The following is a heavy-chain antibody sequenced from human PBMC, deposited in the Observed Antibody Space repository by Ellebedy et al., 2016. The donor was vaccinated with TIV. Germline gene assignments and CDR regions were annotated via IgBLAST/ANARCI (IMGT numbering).Heavy chain of an antibody. CDR3: ARGRISAFRGWYFDL. V-gene: IGHV1-2*02. CDR1: GYTFTGYY. D-gene: IGHD2/OR15-2a*01. J-gene: IGHJ2*01. Sequence: ASVKVSCXASGYTFTGYYMHWVRQAPGQGLEWMGWINPNSGGTNYAQKFQGRVTMTRDTSISTAYMELSRLRSEDTAVYYCARGRISAFRGWYFDLWGRGTLVTVSS. CDR2: INPNSGGT.